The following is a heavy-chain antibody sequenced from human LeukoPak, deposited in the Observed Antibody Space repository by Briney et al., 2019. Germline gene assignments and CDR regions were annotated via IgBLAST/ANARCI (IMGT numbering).Heavy chain of an antibody. D-gene: IGHD3-10*01. CDR3: ARDRSYGSGLDAFDI. J-gene: IGHJ3*02. CDR1: GASISSGYW. CDR2: IHHSGRT. V-gene: IGHV4-4*02. Sequence: PSETLSLTCDVSGASISSGYWWSWVRQPPGKGLEWIGEIHHSGRTNYNPSLKSRVTISVDTSKNQFSLKLSSVTAADTAVYYCARDRSYGSGLDAFDIWGQGTMVTVSS.